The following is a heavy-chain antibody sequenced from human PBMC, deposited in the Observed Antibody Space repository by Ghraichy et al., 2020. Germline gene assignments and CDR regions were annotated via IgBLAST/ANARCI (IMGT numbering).Heavy chain of an antibody. V-gene: IGHV1-24*01. D-gene: IGHD6-13*01. Sequence: ASVKVSCKVSGYTLTELSMHWVRQAPGKGLEWMGGFDPEDGETIYAQKFQGGVTMTEDTSTDTAYMELSSLRSEDTAVYYCATDGVAAAGSSGGGDYWGQGTLVTVSS. CDR1: GYTLTELS. CDR3: ATDGVAAAGSSGGGDY. CDR2: FDPEDGET. J-gene: IGHJ4*02.